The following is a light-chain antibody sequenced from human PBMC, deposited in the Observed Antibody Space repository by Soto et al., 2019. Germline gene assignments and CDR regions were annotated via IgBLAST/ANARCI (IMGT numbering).Light chain of an antibody. CDR1: SSNIGAGYD. Sequence: QPVLTQPPSVSGAPGQRVTISCTGSSSNIGAGYDVHWYQQLPGTAPKLLIYGNSNRPSGVPDRFSGSKSGTSASLAITGLQAEDEADYYCQSCDSSLSGSYVFGTGTKVTVL. J-gene: IGLJ1*01. CDR3: QSCDSSLSGSYV. CDR2: GNS. V-gene: IGLV1-40*01.